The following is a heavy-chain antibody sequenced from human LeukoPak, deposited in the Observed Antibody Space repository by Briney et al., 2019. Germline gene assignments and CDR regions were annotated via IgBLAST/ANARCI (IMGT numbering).Heavy chain of an antibody. CDR1: GSSFTSYW. Sequence: RGASLQISCEGSGSSFTSYWIGWVRPLPGKGLEWMGIIYPGNSDTRYSPSFQGQVTISADKSISTAYLQWSSLKASDTAMYYCARHQGSSWYYFDYWGQGTLVTVSS. D-gene: IGHD6-13*01. V-gene: IGHV5-51*01. J-gene: IGHJ4*02. CDR3: ARHQGSSWYYFDY. CDR2: IYPGNSDT.